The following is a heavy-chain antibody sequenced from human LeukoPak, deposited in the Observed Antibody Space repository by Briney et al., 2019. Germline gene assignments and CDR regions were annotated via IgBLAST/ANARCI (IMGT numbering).Heavy chain of an antibody. V-gene: IGHV1-18*01. CDR3: ARWASYYDSSSSPNWFDP. CDR2: IGAYNGNT. D-gene: IGHD3-22*01. Sequence: ASVKVPCKASGYTFTSYGISWVRQAPGQGLEWMGWIGAYNGNTNYAQKLQGRVTMTTDTSTSTAYMELRSLRSDDTAVYYCARWASYYDSSSSPNWFDPWGQGTLVTVSS. J-gene: IGHJ5*02. CDR1: GYTFTSYG.